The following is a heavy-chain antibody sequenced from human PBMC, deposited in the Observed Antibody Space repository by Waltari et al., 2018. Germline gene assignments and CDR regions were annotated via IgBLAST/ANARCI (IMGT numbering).Heavy chain of an antibody. CDR2: INPNSGGT. V-gene: IGHV1-2*06. J-gene: IGHJ3*02. CDR1: GYTFTGYY. D-gene: IGHD3-22*01. CDR3: ATCEDGSSGYFFDAFDI. Sequence: QVQLVQSGAEVKKPGASVKVSCKASGYTFTGYYMHWVRQAPGQGLEWMGRINPNSGGTNYAQKFQGRVTMTRDTSISTAYMELSRLRSDDTAVYYCATCEDGSSGYFFDAFDIWGQGTMVTVSS.